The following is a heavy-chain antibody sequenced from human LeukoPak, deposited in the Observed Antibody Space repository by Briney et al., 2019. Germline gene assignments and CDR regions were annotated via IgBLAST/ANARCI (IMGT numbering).Heavy chain of an antibody. CDR3: ARGTVTGTQFDY. CDR1: GGSISSNSYY. V-gene: IGHV4-39*01. J-gene: IGHJ4*02. CDR2: LYYTGNT. D-gene: IGHD6-19*01. Sequence: SETLSLTCTVSGGSISSNSYYWGWIRQPPGKGLEWIGSLYYTGNTYYNPSLKSRVTISVDTSKNQFSLKLSSVTAADTAVYYCARGTVTGTQFDYWGQGTLVTVSS.